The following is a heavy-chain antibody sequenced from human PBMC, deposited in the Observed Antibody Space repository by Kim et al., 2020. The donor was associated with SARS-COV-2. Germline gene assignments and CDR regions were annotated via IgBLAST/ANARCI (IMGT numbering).Heavy chain of an antibody. Sequence: TYAKTIQGRATMTTDTSTSTAYMELRSLRSDDTAVYYCARLVATYYGMDVWGQGTTVTVSS. D-gene: IGHD2-8*02. V-gene: IGHV1-18*01. J-gene: IGHJ6*02. CDR3: ARLVATYYGMDV.